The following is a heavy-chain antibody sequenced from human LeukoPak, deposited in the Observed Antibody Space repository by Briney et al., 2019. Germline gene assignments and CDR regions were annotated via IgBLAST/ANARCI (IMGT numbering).Heavy chain of an antibody. J-gene: IGHJ3*02. D-gene: IGHD6-19*01. CDR3: AKAFRVAVAGRDAFDI. CDR2: ISWNSGSI. CDR1: GFTFDDYA. Sequence: PGRSLRLSCAASGFTFDDYAMHWVRQAPGKGLEWVSGISWNSGSIGYADSVKGRFTISRDNAKNSLYLQMNSLRAEDTALYYCAKAFRVAVAGRDAFDIWGQGTMVTVSS. V-gene: IGHV3-9*01.